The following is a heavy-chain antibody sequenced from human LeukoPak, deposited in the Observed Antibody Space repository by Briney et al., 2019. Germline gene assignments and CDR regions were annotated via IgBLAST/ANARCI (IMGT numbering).Heavy chain of an antibody. CDR2: IYHSGST. Sequence: SETLSLTCAVSGGSISSGGNSWSWIRQPPGKGLEWIGYIYHSGSTYYNPSLKSRVTISVDRSKNQFSLKLNSVTAADTAVYYCARSAMYYYDSSGPYYFDYWGQGTLVTVSS. J-gene: IGHJ4*02. D-gene: IGHD3-22*01. V-gene: IGHV4-30-2*01. CDR1: GGSISSGGNS. CDR3: ARSAMYYYDSSGPYYFDY.